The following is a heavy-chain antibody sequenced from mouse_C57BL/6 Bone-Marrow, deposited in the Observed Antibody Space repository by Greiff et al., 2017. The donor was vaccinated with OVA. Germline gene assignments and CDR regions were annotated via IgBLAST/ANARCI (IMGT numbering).Heavy chain of an antibody. J-gene: IGHJ3*01. V-gene: IGHV1-81*01. Sequence: QVQLKQSGAELARPGASVKLSCKASGYTFTSYGISWVKQRTGQGLEWIGEIYPRSGNTYYNEKFKGKATLTADKSSSTAYMELRSLTSGDSAVYFCARGLWLRRGAYWGQGTLVTVSA. CDR3: ARGLWLRRGAY. CDR2: IYPRSGNT. CDR1: GYTFTSYG. D-gene: IGHD2-2*01.